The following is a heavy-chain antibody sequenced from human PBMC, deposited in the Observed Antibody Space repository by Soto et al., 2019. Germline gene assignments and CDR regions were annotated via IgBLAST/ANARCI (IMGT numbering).Heavy chain of an antibody. CDR1: GGSFSGYY. Sequence: PSDTLSLTCAVYGGSFSGYYWSWIRQPPGKGLEWIGEINHSGSTNYNPSLKSRVTISVDTSKNQFSLKLSSVTAADTAVYYCARWSKLRLGECPPRLYGMDVWGQGTTVTVSS. CDR2: INHSGST. J-gene: IGHJ6*02. D-gene: IGHD3-16*01. CDR3: ARWSKLRLGECPPRLYGMDV. V-gene: IGHV4-34*01.